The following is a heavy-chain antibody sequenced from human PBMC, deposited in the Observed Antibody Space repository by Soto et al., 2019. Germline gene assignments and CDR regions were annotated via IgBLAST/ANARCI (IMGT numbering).Heavy chain of an antibody. CDR2: LYSSGNT. J-gene: IGHJ4*01. V-gene: IGHV4-4*07. D-gene: IGHD6-19*01. CDR3: ASGPYSSGWYVVDY. Sequence: QVQLQESGPGLVKPSETLSLTCTVSGASISAYAWSWIRQPAGKGLEWIGRLYSSGNTNYNPSFKNRLTMSSDPSKNQFSLKLSSVTAGDTAVYDCASGPYSSGWYVVDYWGNVTLVTVSS. CDR1: GASISAYA.